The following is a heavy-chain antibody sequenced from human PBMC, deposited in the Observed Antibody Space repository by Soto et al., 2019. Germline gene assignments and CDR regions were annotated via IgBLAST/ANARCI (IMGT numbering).Heavy chain of an antibody. J-gene: IGHJ4*02. CDR1: GFTFSSYS. Sequence: EVQLVESGGGLVKPGGSLRLSCAASGFTFSSYSMNWVHQAPGKGLEWVSSISSSSSYIYYADSVKGRFTISRDNAKNSLYLQMNSLRAEDTAVYYCARVRGYSYGSLDYWGQGTLVTVSS. D-gene: IGHD5-18*01. V-gene: IGHV3-21*01. CDR3: ARVRGYSYGSLDY. CDR2: ISSSSSYI.